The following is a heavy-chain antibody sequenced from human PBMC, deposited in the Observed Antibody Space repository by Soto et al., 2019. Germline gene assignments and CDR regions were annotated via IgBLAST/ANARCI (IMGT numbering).Heavy chain of an antibody. Sequence: PGGSLRLACAASGFTFSSYAMSWVRQAPGKGLEWVSAISGSGGSTYYADSVKGRFTISRDNSKNTLYLQMNSLRAEDTAVYYCAKDGWEPGASDIWGQGTMVTVSS. V-gene: IGHV3-23*01. J-gene: IGHJ3*02. CDR3: AKDGWEPGASDI. CDR1: GFTFSSYA. D-gene: IGHD1-26*01. CDR2: ISGSGGST.